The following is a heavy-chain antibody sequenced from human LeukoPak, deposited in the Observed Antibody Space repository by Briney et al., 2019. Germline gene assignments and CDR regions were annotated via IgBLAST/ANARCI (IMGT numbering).Heavy chain of an antibody. CDR2: IYYSGST. Sequence: SETLSLTCAVSGGSISSYYWSWIRKPPAPGLERIGYIYYSGSTNYNPSLKSRVTISVDTSKNQFSLKLSSVTAADTAVYYCARVGPYSSSWYGDWGQGTLVTVSS. D-gene: IGHD6-13*01. V-gene: IGHV4-59*13. CDR3: ARVGPYSSSWYGD. J-gene: IGHJ4*02. CDR1: GGSISSYY.